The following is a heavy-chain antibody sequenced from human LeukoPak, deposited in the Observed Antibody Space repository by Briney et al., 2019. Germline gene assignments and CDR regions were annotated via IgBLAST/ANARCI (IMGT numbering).Heavy chain of an antibody. CDR3: ARARSSYGYGDAFDI. Sequence: GGSLRLSCAASGFTFSSYSMNWVRQAPGKGLDWVSSISSSSSYIYYADSVKGRFTISRDNAKNSLYLQMNSLRAEDTAVYYCARARSSYGYGDAFDIWGQGTMVTVSS. CDR1: GFTFSSYS. D-gene: IGHD5-18*01. V-gene: IGHV3-21*01. CDR2: ISSSSSYI. J-gene: IGHJ3*02.